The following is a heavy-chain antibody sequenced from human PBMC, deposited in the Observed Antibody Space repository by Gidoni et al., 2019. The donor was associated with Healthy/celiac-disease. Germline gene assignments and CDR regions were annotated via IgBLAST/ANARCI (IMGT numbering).Heavy chain of an antibody. Sequence: EVQLLESGGGLVQPGGSLRRTCAASGFTFRSYAMSWVRQAPGKGLEWVSASSGSGGSTYYTDSVKGRFTISRDNSKNTLYLQMNSLRAEDTAVYYCAKQIYYYGSGSYLDYWGQGTLVTVSS. J-gene: IGHJ4*02. CDR3: AKQIYYYGSGSYLDY. V-gene: IGHV3-23*01. D-gene: IGHD3-10*01. CDR1: GFTFRSYA. CDR2: SSGSGGST.